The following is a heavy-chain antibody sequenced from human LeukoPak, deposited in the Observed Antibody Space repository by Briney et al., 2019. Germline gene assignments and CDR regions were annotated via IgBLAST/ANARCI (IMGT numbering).Heavy chain of an antibody. CDR2: ISGSGGGT. V-gene: IGHV3-23*01. D-gene: IGHD2-15*01. Sequence: PGGSLRLSCAASGFTFSSFAMSWVRQAPGKGLEWVSTISGSGGGTYYADSVKGRFTISRDNSKNTLYLQMNSLGAEDTAVYYCAAQPCSVGRCYLDYWGQGTLVTVSS. J-gene: IGHJ4*02. CDR1: GFTFSSFA. CDR3: AAQPCSVGRCYLDY.